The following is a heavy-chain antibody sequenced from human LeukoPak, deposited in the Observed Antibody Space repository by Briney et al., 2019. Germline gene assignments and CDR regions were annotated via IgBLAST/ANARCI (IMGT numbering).Heavy chain of an antibody. J-gene: IGHJ5*02. V-gene: IGHV3-48*03. CDR3: ARDLGTHGGYVDP. CDR2: ISTSDSTM. D-gene: IGHD5-12*01. Sequence: PGGSLRLSCAACGFIFSSYEMNWVRQAPGKGLEWVSYISTSDSTMYYADSVKGRFTISRDNAKNSLYLQMDSLRVEDTGIYYCARDLGTHGGYVDPWGQGTLVTVSS. CDR1: GFIFSSYE.